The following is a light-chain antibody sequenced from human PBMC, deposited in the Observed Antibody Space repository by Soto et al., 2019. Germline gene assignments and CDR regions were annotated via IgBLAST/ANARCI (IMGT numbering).Light chain of an antibody. J-gene: IGLJ2*01. CDR1: SSDVGGYNY. CDR3: SSYTSSSIPVV. CDR2: EVS. Sequence: QSALTQPASVSGSPGQSITISCTGTSSDVGGYNYVSWYQQHPGKAPKLMIYEVSNRPSGVSNRFSGSKSGNTASLTNSGLQAEDEADYYCSSYTSSSIPVVFGGGTKLAVL. V-gene: IGLV2-14*01.